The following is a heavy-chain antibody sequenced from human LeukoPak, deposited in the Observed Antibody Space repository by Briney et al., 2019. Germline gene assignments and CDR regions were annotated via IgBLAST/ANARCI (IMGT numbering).Heavy chain of an antibody. J-gene: IGHJ4*02. CDR3: ARDLSGNYDFWSGYYFDY. Sequence: GGSLRLSCAASGFTFSSYWMSWVRQAPGKGLDWVANIKQDGSEKYYVDSVKGRFTISRDNAKNSLYLQMNSLRAEDTAVYYCARDLSGNYDFWSGYYFDYWGQGTLVTVSS. CDR1: GFTFSSYW. V-gene: IGHV3-7*01. CDR2: IKQDGSEK. D-gene: IGHD3-3*01.